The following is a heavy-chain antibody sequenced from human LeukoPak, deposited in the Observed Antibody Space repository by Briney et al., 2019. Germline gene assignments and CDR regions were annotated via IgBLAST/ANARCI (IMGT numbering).Heavy chain of an antibody. CDR3: ARRKRRSTMVRGVITPFDY. CDR2: INHSGST. CDR1: GGSFSGYY. J-gene: IGHJ4*02. Sequence: PSETLSLTCAVYGGSFSGYYWSWIRQPPGKGLEWIGEINHSGSTNYNPSLKSRVTISVDTSKNQFSLKLSSVTAADTAVYYCARRKRRSTMVRGVITPFDYWGQGTLVTVSS. V-gene: IGHV4-34*01. D-gene: IGHD3-10*01.